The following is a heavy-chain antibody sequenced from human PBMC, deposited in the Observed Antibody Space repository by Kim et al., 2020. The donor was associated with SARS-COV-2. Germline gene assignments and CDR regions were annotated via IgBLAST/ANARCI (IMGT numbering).Heavy chain of an antibody. V-gene: IGHV4-59*08. Sequence: SETLSLTCTVSGGSISSYYWTWIRQPPGKGLEWIGYIYYSGSTKYNPSLKSRVTISVDTSKNQFSLKLRSVTAADTAVYYCASRLSGSYYLDYWGQGTLV. CDR1: GGSISSYY. D-gene: IGHD1-26*01. CDR2: IYYSGST. CDR3: ASRLSGSYYLDY. J-gene: IGHJ4*02.